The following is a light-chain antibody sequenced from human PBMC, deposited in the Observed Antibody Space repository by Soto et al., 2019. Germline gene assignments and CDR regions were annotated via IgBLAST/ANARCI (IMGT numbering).Light chain of an antibody. J-gene: IGKJ1*01. CDR3: QQYNSYSVNA. Sequence: DIQMTQSPSTLSASVRDRVTIPCRASQSISSWLAWYQQKPGKAPKLLIYDASSLESGVPSRFSGSGSGTEFTLTISSLQPDDFATYYCQQYNSYSVNAFGQGTKVDIK. CDR2: DAS. V-gene: IGKV1-5*01. CDR1: QSISSW.